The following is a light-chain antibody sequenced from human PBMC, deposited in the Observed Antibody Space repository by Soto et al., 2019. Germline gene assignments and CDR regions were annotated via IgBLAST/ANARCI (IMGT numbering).Light chain of an antibody. Sequence: EIVLTQSPDTLSLSPGERATLSCRVSQIVSSTSLAWYQQKFGQAPRLLIHGASSRATGIPDRFSGSGSGTDVTLTISRLEPEDFAVYYFQQYGTSPFTFGQGTKLEIK. J-gene: IGKJ2*01. V-gene: IGKV3-20*01. CDR2: GAS. CDR3: QQYGTSPFT. CDR1: QIVSSTS.